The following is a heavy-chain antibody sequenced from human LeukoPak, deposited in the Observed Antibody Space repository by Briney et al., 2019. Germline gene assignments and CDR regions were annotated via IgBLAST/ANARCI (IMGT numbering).Heavy chain of an antibody. Sequence: PSETLSLTCAVYGGSFSGYYWSWIRQPPGKGLEWIGEINHSGSTNYNPSLKSRVTISVDTSKNQFSLKLSSVTAADTAVYYCARGCDILTGYTRSFDYWGQGTLVTVSS. V-gene: IGHV4-34*01. CDR2: INHSGST. J-gene: IGHJ4*02. CDR1: GGSFSGYY. D-gene: IGHD3-9*01. CDR3: ARGCDILTGYTRSFDY.